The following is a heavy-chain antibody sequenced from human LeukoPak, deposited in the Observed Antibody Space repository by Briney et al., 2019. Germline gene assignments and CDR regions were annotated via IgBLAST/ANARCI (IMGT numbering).Heavy chain of an antibody. Sequence: GGSLRLSCAASGFTFSSYGMHWVRQAPGKGLEWVAVISYDGSNKYYADSVKGRFTISRDNSKNTLYLQMNSLRAEDTAVYYCAKGYNWNLPLDYWGQGTLVTVSS. V-gene: IGHV3-30*18. CDR3: AKGYNWNLPLDY. CDR2: ISYDGSNK. CDR1: GFTFSSYG. J-gene: IGHJ4*02. D-gene: IGHD1-1*01.